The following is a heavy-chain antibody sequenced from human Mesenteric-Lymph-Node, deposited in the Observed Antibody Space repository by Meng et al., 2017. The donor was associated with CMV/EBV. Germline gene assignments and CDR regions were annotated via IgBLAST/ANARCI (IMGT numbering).Heavy chain of an antibody. CDR1: GFTFSRSW. CDR2: IKHDGSEK. V-gene: IGHV3-7*01. Sequence: GESLKISCAASGFTFSRSWMSWVRQAPGKGLEWVASIKHDGSEKYYVDSVKGRFTVSRDNANNSLYVQMNSLRVDDTAVYYCAKGTYYYGMDVWGQGIRVTVSS. J-gene: IGHJ6*02. CDR3: AKGTYYYGMDV.